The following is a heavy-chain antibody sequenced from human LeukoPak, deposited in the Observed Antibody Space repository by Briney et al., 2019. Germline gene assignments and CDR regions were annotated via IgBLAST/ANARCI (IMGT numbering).Heavy chain of an antibody. J-gene: IGHJ4*02. CDR1: GFTFTDYY. CDR3: AREGGEWELLRTFDY. Sequence: GGSLRLSCAASGFTFTDYYMSWIRQAPGKGLEWLSYISSSGSTIYYADSVKGRFTISRDNAENSLYLQMNSLRAEDTAVYYCAREGGEWELLRTFDYWGQGTLVTVSS. D-gene: IGHD1-26*01. CDR2: ISSSGSTI. V-gene: IGHV3-11*04.